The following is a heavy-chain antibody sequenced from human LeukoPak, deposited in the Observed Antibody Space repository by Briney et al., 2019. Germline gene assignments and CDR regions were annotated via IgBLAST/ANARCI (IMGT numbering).Heavy chain of an antibody. CDR2: IKQDGSEK. Sequence: PGGSLRLSCAASGFTFSSYWMSWVRQAPGKGLEWVANIKQDGSEKYYVDSVKGRFTISRDNSKNTLYLQMNSLRAEDTAVYYCARGLRYYDSSGYYLDYWGQGTLVTVSS. V-gene: IGHV3-7*03. J-gene: IGHJ4*02. CDR1: GFTFSSYW. D-gene: IGHD3-22*01. CDR3: ARGLRYYDSSGYYLDY.